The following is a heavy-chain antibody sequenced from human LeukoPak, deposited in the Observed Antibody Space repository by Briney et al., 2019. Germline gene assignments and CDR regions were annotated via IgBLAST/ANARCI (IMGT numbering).Heavy chain of an antibody. CDR3: ARRSGIAVAGAFDY. CDR1: GFTFSTYA. CDR2: ISGSGDST. Sequence: GGSLRLSCAASGFTFSTYAMRWVRQAPGKGLERVSGISGSGDSTYYADSVKGRFTISRDNSKNTLYLQMNSLRAEDTAVYYCARRSGIAVAGAFDYWGQGTLVTVSS. J-gene: IGHJ4*02. V-gene: IGHV3-23*01. D-gene: IGHD6-19*01.